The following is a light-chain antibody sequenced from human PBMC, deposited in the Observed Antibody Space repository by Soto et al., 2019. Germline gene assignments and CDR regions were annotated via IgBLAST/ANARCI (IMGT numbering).Light chain of an antibody. CDR3: SSYASSRDVV. CDR1: SSDVGGYNY. V-gene: IGLV2-14*01. CDR2: DVS. Sequence: QSVLTQPASVSGSPGQSITISCTGTSSDVGGYNYVSWYQQHPGKAPKLMIYDVSNRPLGVSNRFSGSKSGNTASLTISGLQAEDEAEYYCSSYASSRDVVFGGGTKLTVL. J-gene: IGLJ2*01.